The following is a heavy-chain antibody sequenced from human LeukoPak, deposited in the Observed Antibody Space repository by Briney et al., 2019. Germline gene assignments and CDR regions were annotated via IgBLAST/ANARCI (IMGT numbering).Heavy chain of an antibody. V-gene: IGHV3-21*01. CDR3: ARVDWNGPIDY. Sequence: GGSLRLSCAASGFTFSSYSMNWVRQAPGRGLEWVSSISSSSSYIYYADSVKGRFTISRDNAKNSLYLQMNSLRAEDTAVYYCARVDWNGPIDYWGQGTLVTVSS. D-gene: IGHD1-1*01. J-gene: IGHJ4*02. CDR2: ISSSSSYI. CDR1: GFTFSSYS.